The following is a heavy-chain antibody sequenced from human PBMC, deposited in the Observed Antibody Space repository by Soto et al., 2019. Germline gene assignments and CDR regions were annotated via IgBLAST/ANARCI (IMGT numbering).Heavy chain of an antibody. D-gene: IGHD1-7*01. CDR3: ARTPETRDWLDP. J-gene: IGHJ5*02. V-gene: IGHV4-59*02. CDR2: IYYIGAY. CDR1: GASVSSYY. Sequence: QVQLQQSGPGLVRPSETLSLSCSVSGASVSSYYWSWVRQPPGKGLEWIGYIYYIGAYNYNPSLKRRFTISVDTSKNQFSLKLTSVTAADTAVYYFARTPETRDWLDPWGQGTLVTVPS.